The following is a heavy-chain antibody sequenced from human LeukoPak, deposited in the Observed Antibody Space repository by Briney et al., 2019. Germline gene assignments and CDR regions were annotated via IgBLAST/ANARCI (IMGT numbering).Heavy chain of an antibody. CDR3: ARDGFVTGSN. J-gene: IGHJ4*02. V-gene: IGHV3-21*04. CDR1: GFTFSSYS. Sequence: GGSLRLSCAASGFTFSSYSMNWVRQAPGKGLEWVSSISSSSSYIYYADSVKGRFTISRDNAKNSLYLQMNTLRADDTAVYYCARDGFVTGSNWGQGTLVTVSS. CDR2: ISSSSSYI. D-gene: IGHD2-21*01.